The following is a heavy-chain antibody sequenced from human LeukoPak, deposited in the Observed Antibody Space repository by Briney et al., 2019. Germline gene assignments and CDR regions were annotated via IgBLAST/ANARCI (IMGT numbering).Heavy chain of an antibody. Sequence: PGRSETLFSAASGLSFNSCGMHWARQAPGKGLEWVAVISSDGSNKYYADSVKGRFTISRDNSKNTLSLQMNSLRTEDTAVFYCAKGSGGSGSFYNHFDCWGQGTLVTVSS. J-gene: IGHJ4*02. V-gene: IGHV3-30*18. D-gene: IGHD3-10*01. CDR1: GLSFNSCG. CDR2: ISSDGSNK. CDR3: AKGSGGSGSFYNHFDC.